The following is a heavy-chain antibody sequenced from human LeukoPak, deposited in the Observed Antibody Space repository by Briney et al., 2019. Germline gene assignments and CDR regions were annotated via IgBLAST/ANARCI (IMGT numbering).Heavy chain of an antibody. Sequence: TGGALRLSCEASGFTLGSYLMHWVRQAPGKGLVWVSRIDRDGSSTHYADSVRGRFTISRDDAKNTLSLQMNSLRAEDTAVYHCARDTAGIGVDYWGQGTLVTVSS. D-gene: IGHD3-16*01. J-gene: IGHJ4*02. CDR1: GFTLGSYL. V-gene: IGHV3-74*01. CDR2: IDRDGSST. CDR3: ARDTAGIGVDY.